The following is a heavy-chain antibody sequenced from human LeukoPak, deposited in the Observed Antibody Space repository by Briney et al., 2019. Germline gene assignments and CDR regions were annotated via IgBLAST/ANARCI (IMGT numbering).Heavy chain of an antibody. CDR1: GFTFSSYS. V-gene: IGHV3-21*01. J-gene: IGHJ3*02. CDR2: ISSTSSYI. CDR3: ARDPLKRAFDI. Sequence: GGSLRLSCAASGFTFSSYSMNWVRQAPGKGLEWVSSISSTSSYIYYADSVKGRFTISRDNAKNLLYLQMNSLRAEDTAVYYCARDPLKRAFDIWGQGTMVTVSS.